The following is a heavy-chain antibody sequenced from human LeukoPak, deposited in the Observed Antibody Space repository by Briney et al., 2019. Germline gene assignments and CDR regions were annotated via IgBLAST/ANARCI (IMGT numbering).Heavy chain of an antibody. CDR3: ARDADYGGNSDAFDI. V-gene: IGHV3-11*01. Sequence: PGGSLRLSCAASGFTFSDYYMSWIRQAPGKGLEWVSYISSSGSTIYYADSVKGRFTISRDNAKNSLYLQMNSLRAEDTAVYYCARDADYGGNSDAFDIWGQGTMVTVSS. J-gene: IGHJ3*02. D-gene: IGHD4-17*01. CDR2: ISSSGSTI. CDR1: GFTFSDYY.